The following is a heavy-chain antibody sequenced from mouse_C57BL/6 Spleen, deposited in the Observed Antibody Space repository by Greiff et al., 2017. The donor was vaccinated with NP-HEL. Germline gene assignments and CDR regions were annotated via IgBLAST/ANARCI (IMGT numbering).Heavy chain of an antibody. CDR1: GFTFSSYA. Sequence: EVKLVESGGGLVKPGGSLKLSCAASGFTFSSYAMSWVRQTPEKRLEWVATISDGGSYTYYPDNVKGRFTISRDNAKNNLYLQMSHLKSEDTAMYYCARGGVYYGSSYTYFDYWGQGTTLTVSS. J-gene: IGHJ2*01. D-gene: IGHD1-1*01. CDR3: ARGGVYYGSSYTYFDY. V-gene: IGHV5-4*03. CDR2: ISDGGSYT.